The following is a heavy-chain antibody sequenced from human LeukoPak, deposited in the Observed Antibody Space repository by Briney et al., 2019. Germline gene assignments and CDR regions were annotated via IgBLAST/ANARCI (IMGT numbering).Heavy chain of an antibody. V-gene: IGHV4-34*01. D-gene: IGHD3-22*01. CDR3: AGFDSDAFDI. CDR1: GGSFSGYY. J-gene: IGHJ3*02. CDR2: INHSGST. Sequence: SETLSLTCAVYGGSFSGYYWSWIRQPPGKGLEWIGEINHSGSTNYNPSLKSRVTMSVDTSKNQFSLKLSSVTAADTAVYYCAGFDSDAFDIWGQGTMVTVS.